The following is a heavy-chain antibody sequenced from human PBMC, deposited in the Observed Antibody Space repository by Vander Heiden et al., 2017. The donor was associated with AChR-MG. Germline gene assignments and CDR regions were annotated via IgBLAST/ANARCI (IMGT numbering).Heavy chain of an antibody. CDR3: ARDEIGIVVAGTYGMDV. CDR1: GCTFSSYD. CDR2: IWYDVSNK. V-gene: IGHV3-33*01. Sequence: QVQLVESGGGVVQPGRSLRLSCEGSGCTFSSYDMHWVRQAPGKGLECVAVIWYDVSNKYYADSVKGRFTISRDNSKNTLYLQMNSLRAADTAVYYCARDEIGIVVAGTYGMDVCWQVSTGTISS. D-gene: IGHD6-19*01. J-gene: IGHJ6*01.